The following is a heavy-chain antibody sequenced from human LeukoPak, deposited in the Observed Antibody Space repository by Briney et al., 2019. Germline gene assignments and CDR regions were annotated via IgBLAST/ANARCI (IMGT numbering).Heavy chain of an antibody. CDR2: IIPIFGTA. J-gene: IGHJ4*02. V-gene: IGHV1-69*06. Sequence: SGKVSCKASGGTFSSYAISWVRQAPGQGLEWMGGIIPIFGTANYAQKFQGRVTITADKSTSTAYMELSSLRSEDTAVYYCASGGSEAVRFDYWGQGTLVTVSS. CDR1: GGTFSSYA. CDR3: ASGGSEAVRFDY. D-gene: IGHD2-15*01.